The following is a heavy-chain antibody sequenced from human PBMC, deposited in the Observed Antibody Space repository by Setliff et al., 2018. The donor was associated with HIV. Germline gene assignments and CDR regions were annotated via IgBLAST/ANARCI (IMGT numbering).Heavy chain of an antibody. D-gene: IGHD3-3*02. Sequence: ASVKVSCKASGYTFTSYDISWVRQAPGQGLEWMGWISAYNGNTNYAQKLQGRVTMTRDTSISTAYMELSSLRSDDTAVYYCARGTAPRPASVLEFLEWLFPNWFDPWGQGTLVTVSS. CDR1: GYTFTSYD. CDR2: ISAYNGNT. V-gene: IGHV1-18*01. CDR3: ARGTAPRPASVLEFLEWLFPNWFDP. J-gene: IGHJ5*02.